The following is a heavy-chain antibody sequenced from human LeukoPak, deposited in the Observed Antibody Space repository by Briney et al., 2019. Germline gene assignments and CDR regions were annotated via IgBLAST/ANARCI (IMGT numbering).Heavy chain of an antibody. D-gene: IGHD6-19*01. V-gene: IGHV3-74*01. CDR2: IKGDGIST. CDR3: ARESSGWFYLDY. J-gene: IGHJ4*02. CDR1: GFDFSSNW. Sequence: PGGSLRLSCAASGFDFSSNWMHWARHAPGQGLVWVSRIKGDGISTNYADSVKGRFTISRDNAKNTLYLQMNSLRAEDTAVYYCARESSGWFYLDYWGQGTLVTVSS.